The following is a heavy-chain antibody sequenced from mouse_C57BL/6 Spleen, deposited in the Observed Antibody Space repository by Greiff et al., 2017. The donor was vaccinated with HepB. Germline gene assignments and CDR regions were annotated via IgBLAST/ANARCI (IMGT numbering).Heavy chain of an antibody. Sequence: EVKLMESGGGLVKPGGSLKLSCAASGFTFSDYGMHWVRQAPEKGLEWVAYISSGSSTIYYADTVKGRFTISRDNAKNTLFLQMTSLRSEDTAMYYCARRVLWYFDVWGTGTTVTVSS. CDR1: GFTFSDYG. V-gene: IGHV5-17*01. J-gene: IGHJ1*03. CDR2: ISSGSSTI. CDR3: ARRVLWYFDV.